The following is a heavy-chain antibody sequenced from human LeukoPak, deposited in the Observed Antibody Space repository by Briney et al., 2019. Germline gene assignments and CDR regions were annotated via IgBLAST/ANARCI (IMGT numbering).Heavy chain of an antibody. V-gene: IGHV4-61*02. Sequence: TSQTLSLTCTVSGGSISSGSYYWSWIRQPAGKGLEWIGRIYTSGSTNYNPSLKSRVTISVDTSKNQFSLKLSSVTAADTAVYYCARESHGSSWPNWFDPWGQGTLVTVSS. CDR2: IYTSGST. J-gene: IGHJ5*02. CDR3: ARESHGSSWPNWFDP. D-gene: IGHD6-13*01. CDR1: GGSISSGSYY.